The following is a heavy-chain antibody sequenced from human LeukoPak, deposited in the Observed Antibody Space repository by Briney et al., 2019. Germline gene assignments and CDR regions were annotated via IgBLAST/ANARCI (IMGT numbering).Heavy chain of an antibody. CDR3: ARDACSAGRCYHDY. CDR1: GFTFSTYD. J-gene: IGHJ4*02. V-gene: IGHV3-13*01. D-gene: IGHD2-15*01. Sequence: GGSLRLPCAASGFTFSTYDMHWVRQATGKGLEWVSAIGPTADTYYADSVRGRFTISRENAKNSLYLQMNNLRAGDTGVYYCARDACSAGRCYHDYWGQGTLVTVSS. CDR2: IGPTADT.